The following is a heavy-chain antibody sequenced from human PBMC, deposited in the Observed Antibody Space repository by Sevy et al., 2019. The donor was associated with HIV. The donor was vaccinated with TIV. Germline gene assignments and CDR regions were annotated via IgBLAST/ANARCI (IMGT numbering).Heavy chain of an antibody. J-gene: IGHJ4*02. CDR1: GFTFSSYW. Sequence: RGSLRLSCAASGFTFSSYWMHWVRQAPGKGLVWVSHINSDGSKTGYADSVKGRFTISRDNAKNTLYLQMNSLRAEDTAVYYCARDKSATAVDYWGQGTLVTVSS. V-gene: IGHV3-74*01. CDR2: INSDGSKT. D-gene: IGHD6-25*01. CDR3: ARDKSATAVDY.